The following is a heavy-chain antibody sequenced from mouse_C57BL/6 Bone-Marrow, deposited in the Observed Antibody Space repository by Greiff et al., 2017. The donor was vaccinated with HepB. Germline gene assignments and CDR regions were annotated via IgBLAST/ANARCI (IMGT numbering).Heavy chain of an antibody. CDR3: ARHSGLLYWYFDV. CDR1: GFSLTSYG. V-gene: IGHV2-6-1*01. J-gene: IGHJ1*03. D-gene: IGHD2-1*01. CDR2: IWSDGST. Sequence: VQLQESGPGLVAPSQSLSITCTVSGFSLTSYGVHWVRQPPGKGLEWLVVIWSDGSTTYNSALKSRLSISKDNSKSQVFLKMNSLQTDDTAMYSCARHSGLLYWYFDVWGTGTTVTVSS.